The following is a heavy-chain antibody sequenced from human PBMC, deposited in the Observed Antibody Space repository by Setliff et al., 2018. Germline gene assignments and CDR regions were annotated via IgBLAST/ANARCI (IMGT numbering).Heavy chain of an antibody. D-gene: IGHD3-16*01. CDR3: ARDYQGGWFDP. J-gene: IGHJ5*02. CDR1: GGFTSSFY. CDR2: VDHSGST. Sequence: PSETLSLTCTISGGFTSSFYWSWIRQAPGKGLEWIGYVDHSGSTNFSPPLKSRGTISVDTSKTQVSLTLTSVTAADTAVYYCARDYQGGWFDPWGPGTLVTSPQ. V-gene: IGHV4-59*01.